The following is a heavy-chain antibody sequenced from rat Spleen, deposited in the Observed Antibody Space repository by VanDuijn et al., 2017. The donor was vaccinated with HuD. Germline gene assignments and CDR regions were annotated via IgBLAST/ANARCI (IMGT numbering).Heavy chain of an antibody. V-gene: IGHV5S13*01. CDR3: ARLYRTYINGDVMDA. J-gene: IGHJ4*01. CDR2: ISAGGRNT. D-gene: IGHD1-2*01. CDR1: GFTFINYD. Sequence: EVQLVESGGGLVQPGRSLKLSCAASGFTFINYDMAWVRQAPTKGLEWIASISAGGRNTYYRDSVKGRFTISRDNAKNTQYLQMDSLMSEDTATYYCARLYRTYINGDVMDAWGQGASVTVSS.